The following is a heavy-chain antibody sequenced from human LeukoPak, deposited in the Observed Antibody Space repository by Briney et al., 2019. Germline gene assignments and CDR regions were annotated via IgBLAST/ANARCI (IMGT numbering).Heavy chain of an antibody. CDR3: ARRKPNDAFDM. J-gene: IGHJ3*02. V-gene: IGHV4-39*01. Sequence: SETLSLTCTVSGGSISSSNCYWGWIRQPPGKGLEWIGSIYYSGSTYYNPSLKSLVTISVDTSKNQFSLKVSSVTAADTAVYYCARRKPNDAFDMWGQGTVVTVSS. CDR1: GGSISSSNCY. CDR2: IYYSGST. D-gene: IGHD1-14*01.